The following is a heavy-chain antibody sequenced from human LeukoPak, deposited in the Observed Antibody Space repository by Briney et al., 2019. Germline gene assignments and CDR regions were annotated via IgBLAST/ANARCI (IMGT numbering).Heavy chain of an antibody. CDR1: GGSISSYY. CDR2: IYYSGST. Sequence: SETLSLTCTVSGGSISSYYWSWIRQPPGKGVEWIGYIYYSGSTNYNPSLKSRVTISVETSKNEFSLKLRSVTAADTAVYYCARVTGYRIEDYFDYWGQGTLVTVSS. J-gene: IGHJ4*02. CDR3: ARVTGYRIEDYFDY. D-gene: IGHD6-13*01. V-gene: IGHV4-59*01.